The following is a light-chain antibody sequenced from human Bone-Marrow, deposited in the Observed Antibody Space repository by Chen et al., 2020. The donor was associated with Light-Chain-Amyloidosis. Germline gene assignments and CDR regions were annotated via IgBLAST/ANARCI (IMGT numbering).Light chain of an antibody. CDR1: SSNIGINY. V-gene: IGLV1-47*01. Sequence: QPVRTQPPPAPGPPGQRFTISCSVASSNIGINYVYWYQHFPGAAPNLLIHRNNQRPSGVPDRFSASRSGTSASLAITGLQSGDDGDYHCATWDDRLIGYVFGSGTEVTVL. CDR3: ATWDDRLIGYV. J-gene: IGLJ1*01. CDR2: RNN.